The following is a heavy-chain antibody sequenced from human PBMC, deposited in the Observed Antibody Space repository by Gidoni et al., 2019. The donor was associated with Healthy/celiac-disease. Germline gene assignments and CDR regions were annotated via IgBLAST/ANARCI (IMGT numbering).Heavy chain of an antibody. V-gene: IGHV3-48*03. CDR3: ARARPKSPPSD. Sequence: EVQLVESGGGLVQPGGSLRLSCAASGFTFSSYEMNWVRQAPGKGLEWVSYISSSGSTIYYADSVKGRFTISRDNAKNSLYLQMNSLRAEDTAVYYCARARPKSPPSDWGQGTLVTVSS. J-gene: IGHJ4*02. CDR1: GFTFSSYE. CDR2: ISSSGSTI.